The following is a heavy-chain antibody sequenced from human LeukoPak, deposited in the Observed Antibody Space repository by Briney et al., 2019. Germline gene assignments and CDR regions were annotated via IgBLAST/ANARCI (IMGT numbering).Heavy chain of an antibody. CDR1: GFTFINAW. V-gene: IGHV3-15*01. CDR3: TTEYYYDISDYPTFDY. CDR2: IKSKTDGGTT. J-gene: IGHJ4*02. D-gene: IGHD3-22*01. Sequence: GGSLRLSCAASGFTFINAWMSWVRQAPGKGLEWVGRIKSKTDGGTTDYAAPVKGRFTISRDDSKNTLYLQMNSLKTEDTAIYYCTTEYYYDISDYPTFDYWGQGTLVTVSS.